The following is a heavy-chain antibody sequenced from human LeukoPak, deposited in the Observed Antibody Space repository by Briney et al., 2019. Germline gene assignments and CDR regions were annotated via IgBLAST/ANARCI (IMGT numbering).Heavy chain of an antibody. CDR1: GGSISSSSYY. CDR3: ARVGYLMDAFDI. CDR2: IYYSGST. D-gene: IGHD2-8*01. V-gene: IGHV4-39*07. Sequence: PSETLSLTCTVSGGSISSSSYYWGWIRQPPGKGLEWIGSIYYSGSTYYNPSLKSRVTISVDTSKNQFSLKLSSVTAADTAVYYCARVGYLMDAFDIWGQGTMVTVSS. J-gene: IGHJ3*02.